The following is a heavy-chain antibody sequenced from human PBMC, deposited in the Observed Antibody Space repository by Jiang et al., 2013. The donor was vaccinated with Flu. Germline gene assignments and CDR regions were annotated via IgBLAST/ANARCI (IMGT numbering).Heavy chain of an antibody. V-gene: IGHV3-64D*08. D-gene: IGHD2-2*01. CDR2: ISSNGGST. CDR1: GFTFSSYA. J-gene: IGHJ4*02. Sequence: QLLESGGGLVQPGGSLRLSCSASGFTFSSYAMHWVRQAPGKGLEYVSTISSNGGSTDYADSMKGRFTISRDHSRNTLYLQMSSLRAEDTAVYYCVKDGGRDIVVIPTAMDYWGQGTLVTVSS. CDR3: VKDGGRDIVVIPTAMDY.